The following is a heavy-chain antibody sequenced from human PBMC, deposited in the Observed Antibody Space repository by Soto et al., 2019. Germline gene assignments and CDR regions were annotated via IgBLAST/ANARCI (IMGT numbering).Heavy chain of an antibody. V-gene: IGHV3-23*01. Sequence: PGGSLRLSCAGSGFTLTRSAVSWVRQAPGKGLEWVSGISAGGGGTYYADSVKGRFTISRDVAKNTVYLQMNGLRVEDTAVYYCAKDQASGQGSFDSWGQGTLVTVSS. CDR2: ISAGGGGT. CDR1: GFTLTRSA. J-gene: IGHJ4*02. CDR3: AKDQASGQGSFDS.